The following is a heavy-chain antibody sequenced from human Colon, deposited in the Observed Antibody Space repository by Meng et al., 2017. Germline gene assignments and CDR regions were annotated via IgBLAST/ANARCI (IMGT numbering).Heavy chain of an antibody. CDR1: GVTFNNCA. J-gene: IGHJ4*02. V-gene: IGHV1-69*01. CDR3: ARERVATTAVDF. D-gene: IGHD1-1*01. Sequence: QVQWGRTGAEVRRPGSSVKLSCKASGVTFNNCAFNWVRQAPGQGLEWMGEIIPIFGKTNYAQKFRGRVTITADGSTNTSFMELSSLISEDSAVYYCARERVATTAVDFWGLGTLVTVSS. CDR2: IIPIFGKT.